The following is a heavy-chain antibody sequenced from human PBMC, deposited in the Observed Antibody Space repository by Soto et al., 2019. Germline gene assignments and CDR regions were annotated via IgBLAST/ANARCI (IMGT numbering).Heavy chain of an antibody. CDR2: IYYSGST. CDR1: GGSISSYY. J-gene: IGHJ4*02. Sequence: PSETLSLTCTVSGGSISSYYWSWIRQPPGKGLEWIGYIYYSGSTNYNPSLKSRVTISVDTSKNQFSLKLSSVTAADTAVYYCARGPLGMYGKDHWGQGALGTVSS. D-gene: IGHD3-10*02. CDR3: ARGPLGMYGKDH. V-gene: IGHV4-59*01.